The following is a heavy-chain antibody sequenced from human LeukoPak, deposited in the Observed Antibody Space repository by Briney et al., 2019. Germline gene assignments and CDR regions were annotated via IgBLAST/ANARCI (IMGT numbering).Heavy chain of an antibody. D-gene: IGHD3-22*01. CDR1: GFTFSSYA. CDR2: ISGSGGST. CDR3: AKTVGSYYDSSTDY. Sequence: GGSLRLSCAASGFTFSSYAMSWVSQAPGKGLEWVSAISGSGGSTYYADSVKGRFTISRDNSKNTLYLQMNSLRAEDTAVYYCAKTVGSYYDSSTDYWGQGTLVTVSS. J-gene: IGHJ4*02. V-gene: IGHV3-23*01.